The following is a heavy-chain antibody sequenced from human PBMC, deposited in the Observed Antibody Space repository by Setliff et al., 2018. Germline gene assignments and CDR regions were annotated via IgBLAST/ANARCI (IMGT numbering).Heavy chain of an antibody. CDR1: GYSISSGYY. J-gene: IGHJ6*03. D-gene: IGHD2-2*01. CDR3: ARLGGSSTSGGFYYFYYYMDV. CDR2: IYRSGST. Sequence: PSETLSLTCAVSGYSISSGYYWGWIRQAPGKGLEWIASIYRSGSTYYNPSLKSRVTISVDTSKNQFSLNLSSVTAADTAVYYCARLGGSSTSGGFYYFYYYMDVWGKGTTVTVS. V-gene: IGHV4-38-2*01.